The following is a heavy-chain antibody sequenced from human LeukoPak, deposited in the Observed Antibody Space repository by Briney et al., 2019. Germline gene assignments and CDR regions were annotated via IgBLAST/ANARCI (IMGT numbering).Heavy chain of an antibody. CDR2: ISYDGNNK. Sequence: GGSLRLSCAASGFTFSTYGMHWVRQAPGKGLEWVAVISYDGNNKNYPDSVKGHFTISRDNSKNTLYLQMNSLRGEDTGVYYCARDPVPATARHFDYWGQGTLVTVSS. V-gene: IGHV3-30*03. J-gene: IGHJ4*02. D-gene: IGHD1-1*01. CDR1: GFTFSTYG. CDR3: ARDPVPATARHFDY.